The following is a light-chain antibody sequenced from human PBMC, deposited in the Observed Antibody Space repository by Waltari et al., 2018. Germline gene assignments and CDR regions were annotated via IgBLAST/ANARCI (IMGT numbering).Light chain of an antibody. CDR3: CSYAGKEYV. J-gene: IGLJ1*01. Sequence: QSALTQPPSASGSPGQSVTISCTGTGSDIGAYNYVSWYQLHPGKAPKLMIYDGTKRPSGVPDRFSGSKSGNTASLTVSGLQTEDEAEYYCCSYAGKEYVFGSGTKVTVL. V-gene: IGLV2-8*01. CDR2: DGT. CDR1: GSDIGAYNY.